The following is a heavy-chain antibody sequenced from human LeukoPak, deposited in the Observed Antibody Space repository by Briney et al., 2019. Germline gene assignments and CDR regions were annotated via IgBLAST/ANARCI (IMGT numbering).Heavy chain of an antibody. CDR3: ARGGNSSGWYDHYWFDP. J-gene: IGHJ5*02. D-gene: IGHD6-19*01. CDR2: IYYSGST. V-gene: IGHV4-39*07. CDR1: GGSISSSSYY. Sequence: SETLSLTCTVSGGSISSSSYYWSWIRQPPGKGLEWIGYIYYSGSTYYNPSLKSRVTISVDTSKNQFSLKLSSVTAADTAVYYCARGGNSSGWYDHYWFDPWGQGTLVTVSS.